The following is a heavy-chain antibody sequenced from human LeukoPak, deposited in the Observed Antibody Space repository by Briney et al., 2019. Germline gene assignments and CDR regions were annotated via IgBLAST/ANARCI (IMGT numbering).Heavy chain of an antibody. V-gene: IGHV3-11*01. J-gene: IGHJ6*02. Sequence: PGGSLRLSCAASGFPFRDYYMTWIRQAPGKGLEWISYISRSGDTLYYADSVEGRFTISRDNAKNSLFLQMNSLRADDTAVYYCAREAVIFPDYYYYGMDVWGQGTTVTVSS. D-gene: IGHD2/OR15-2a*01. CDR2: ISRSGDTL. CDR1: GFPFRDYY. CDR3: AREAVIFPDYYYYGMDV.